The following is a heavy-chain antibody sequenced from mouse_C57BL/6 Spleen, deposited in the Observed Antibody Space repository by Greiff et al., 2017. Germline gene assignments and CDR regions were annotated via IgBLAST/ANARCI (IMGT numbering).Heavy chain of an antibody. D-gene: IGHD1-1*02. V-gene: IGHV1-52*01. CDR2: INPSDSET. J-gene: IGHJ2*01. CDR3: ARETIYSNYFDY. Sequence: VQLQQPGAELVRPGSSVKLSCKASGYTFTSYWMHWVKQRPIQGLEWIGNINPSDSETHYNQKFKDKATLTVDKSSSTAYMQLSSLTSEDSAVYYCARETIYSNYFDYWGQGTTLTVSS. CDR1: GYTFTSYW.